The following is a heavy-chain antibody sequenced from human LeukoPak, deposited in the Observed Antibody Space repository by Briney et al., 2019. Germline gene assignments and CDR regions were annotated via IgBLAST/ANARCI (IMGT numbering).Heavy chain of an antibody. CDR1: GYTFTSYY. D-gene: IGHD4-23*01. V-gene: IGHV1-46*01. CDR2: INPSGGST. CDR3: ARGGGPYGGNSYFDY. J-gene: IGHJ4*02. Sequence: GASVKVSCKASGYTFTSYYMHWVRQAPGQGLEWMGIINPSGGSTSYAQTFQGRVTMTRDTSTSTVYMELSSLRSEGTAVYYCARGGGPYGGNSYFDYWGQGTLVTVSS.